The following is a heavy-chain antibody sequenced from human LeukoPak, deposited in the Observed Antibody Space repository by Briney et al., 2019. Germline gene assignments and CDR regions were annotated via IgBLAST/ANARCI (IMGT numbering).Heavy chain of an antibody. V-gene: IGHV4-30-4*01. CDR3: ARARPYSGSPAFDY. CDR1: GGSISSGDYY. D-gene: IGHD4-11*01. J-gene: IGHJ4*02. Sequence: PSETLSLTCTVSGGSISSGDYYWSWIRQPPGKGLEWIGYIYYSGSTYYNPSLKSRVTISVDTSKNQFSLKLSSVTAADTAVYYCARARPYSGSPAFDYWGQGTLVTVSS. CDR2: IYYSGST.